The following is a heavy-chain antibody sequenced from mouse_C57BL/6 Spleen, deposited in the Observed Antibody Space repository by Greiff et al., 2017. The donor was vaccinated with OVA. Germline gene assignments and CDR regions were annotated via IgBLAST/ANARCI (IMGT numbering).Heavy chain of an antibody. Sequence: QVQLQQPGAELVRPGSSVKLSCKASGYTFTSYWMHWVKQRPIQGLEWIGNIDPSDSDTHYNQQFKDKATLTVDKSSSTAYMQLSSLTSEDSAVYYCARGVRSLDYWGQGTTLTVSS. J-gene: IGHJ2*01. V-gene: IGHV1-52*01. CDR1: GYTFTSYW. CDR3: ARGVRSLDY. CDR2: IDPSDSDT.